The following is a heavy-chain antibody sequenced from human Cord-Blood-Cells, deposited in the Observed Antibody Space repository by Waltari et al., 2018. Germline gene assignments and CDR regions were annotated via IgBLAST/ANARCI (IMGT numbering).Heavy chain of an antibody. V-gene: IGHV1-2*06. CDR2: INPNSGGT. CDR3: ARFPSDFWGGPYYYYGMDV. Sequence: QVQLVQSGAEVKKPGASVKVSCKASGYTFTGYYMHWVRQAPGQGLEWMGRINPNSGGTNYAQFQGRVTMTRDTSISTAYMELSRLRSDDTAVYYCARFPSDFWGGPYYYYGMDVWGQGTTVTVSS. CDR1: GYTFTGYY. D-gene: IGHD3-3*01. J-gene: IGHJ6*02.